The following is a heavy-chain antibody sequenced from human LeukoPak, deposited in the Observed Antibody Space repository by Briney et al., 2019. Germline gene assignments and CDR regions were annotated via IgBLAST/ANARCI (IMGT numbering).Heavy chain of an antibody. CDR1: GFTFSSYA. CDR2: ISGSGGST. D-gene: IGHD6-19*01. Sequence: PGGSLRPSCAASGFTFSSYAMSWVRQAPGKGLEWVSAISGSGGSTYYADSVKGRFTVSRDNSKNTLYLQMNSLRAEDTAVYYCAKDLPGYSSGWYADYWGQGTLVTVSS. J-gene: IGHJ4*02. CDR3: AKDLPGYSSGWYADY. V-gene: IGHV3-23*01.